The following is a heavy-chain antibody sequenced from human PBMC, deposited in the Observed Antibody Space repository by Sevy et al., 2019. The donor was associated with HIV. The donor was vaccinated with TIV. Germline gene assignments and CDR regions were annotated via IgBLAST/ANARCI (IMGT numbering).Heavy chain of an antibody. Sequence: ASVKVSCKVTGYTLTGFSMHWVRQTPGKGLEWMGTFDPEDGETIYAQKFQGRVIMTEDTSADTAHMDLSSLTSEDTAVSYCATTKDYYDSSGYPFDYWGQGTLVTVSS. D-gene: IGHD3-22*01. CDR3: ATTKDYYDSSGYPFDY. J-gene: IGHJ4*02. CDR2: FDPEDGET. CDR1: GYTLTGFS. V-gene: IGHV1-24*01.